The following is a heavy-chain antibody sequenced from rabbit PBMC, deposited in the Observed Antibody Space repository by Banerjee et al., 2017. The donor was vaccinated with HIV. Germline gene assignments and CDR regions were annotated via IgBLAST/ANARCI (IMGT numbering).Heavy chain of an antibody. CDR2: IYAGSSGST. V-gene: IGHV1S40*01. J-gene: IGHJ4*01. CDR3: ARGTYVRSGDYYFSL. D-gene: IGHD1-1*01. Sequence: QSLEESGGDLVKPGASLTLTCTASGFSFSSGYDMCWVRQAPGKGLEWIACIYAGSSGSTHYASWAKGRFTISKTSSTTVTLQMTSLTAADTATYFCARGTYVRSGDYYFSLWGPGTLVTVS. CDR1: GFSFSSGYD.